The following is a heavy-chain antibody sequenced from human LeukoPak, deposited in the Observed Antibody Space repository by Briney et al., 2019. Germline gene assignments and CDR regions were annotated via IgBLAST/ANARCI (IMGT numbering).Heavy chain of an antibody. D-gene: IGHD1-1*01. Sequence: GRSLRLSCAASGFTFSSYAMHWVRQAPGKGLEWVAVISYDGSNKYYADSVKGRFTISRDNSKNTLYLQMNSLRAEDTAVYYCARDAVRVQPERSYGMDVWGKGTTVTVSS. J-gene: IGHJ6*04. CDR2: ISYDGSNK. CDR3: ARDAVRVQPERSYGMDV. CDR1: GFTFSSYA. V-gene: IGHV3-30*04.